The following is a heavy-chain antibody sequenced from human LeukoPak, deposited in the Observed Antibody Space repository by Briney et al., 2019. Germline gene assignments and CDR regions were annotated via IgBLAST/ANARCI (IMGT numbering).Heavy chain of an antibody. CDR1: GGSISSGSYY. CDR2: IYTSGST. CDR3: AGDQELLWFGELLSDNWFDP. D-gene: IGHD3-10*01. J-gene: IGHJ5*02. V-gene: IGHV4-61*02. Sequence: PSQTLSLTCTVSGGSISSGSYYWSWIRQPAGKGLEWIGRIYTSGSTNYNPSLKSRVTISVDTSKNQFSLKLSSVTAADTAVYYCAGDQELLWFGELLSDNWFDPWGQGTLVTVSS.